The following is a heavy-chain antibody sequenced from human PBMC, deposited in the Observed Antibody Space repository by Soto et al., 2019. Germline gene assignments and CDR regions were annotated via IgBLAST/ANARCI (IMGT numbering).Heavy chain of an antibody. CDR2: FDPEDGET. CDR3: ATSIAVAHTGRYFDY. J-gene: IGHJ4*02. D-gene: IGHD6-19*01. CDR1: GYTLTELS. Sequence: ASVKVSCKVSGYTLTELSMHWVRQAPGKGLEWMGGFDPEDGETIYAQKFQGRVTMTEDTSTDTAYMELSSLRSEDTAVYYCATSIAVAHTGRYFDYRGQGPLVTASS. V-gene: IGHV1-24*01.